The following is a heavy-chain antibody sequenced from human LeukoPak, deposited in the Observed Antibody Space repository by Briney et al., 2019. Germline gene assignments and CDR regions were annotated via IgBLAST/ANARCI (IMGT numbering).Heavy chain of an antibody. Sequence: GGSLRLSCAASGFTFSSYAMHWVRQAPGKGLEWVAVISYDGSNKYYADSVKGRFTISRDNSKNTLYLQMNSLRAEDTAVYYCAREGGYGPGTPWDAFDIWGQGTMVTVSS. CDR1: GFTFSSYA. V-gene: IGHV3-30-3*01. CDR3: AREGGYGPGTPWDAFDI. J-gene: IGHJ3*02. CDR2: ISYDGSNK. D-gene: IGHD3-10*01.